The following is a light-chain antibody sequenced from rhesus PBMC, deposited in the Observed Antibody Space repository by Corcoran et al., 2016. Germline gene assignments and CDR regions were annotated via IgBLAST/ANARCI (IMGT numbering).Light chain of an antibody. CDR2: TAS. Sequence: DIQMTQSPSSLSASVGDTVTITCRARQGISSWLAWYQQKPGKAPKLLIYTASSLQSGVPSRFSGSGSGTDFPLTISSLQSEDFSTYYCQQYSSRPPTFGQGTKVEIK. J-gene: IGKJ1*01. CDR3: QQYSSRPPT. CDR1: QGISSW. V-gene: IGKV1-22*01.